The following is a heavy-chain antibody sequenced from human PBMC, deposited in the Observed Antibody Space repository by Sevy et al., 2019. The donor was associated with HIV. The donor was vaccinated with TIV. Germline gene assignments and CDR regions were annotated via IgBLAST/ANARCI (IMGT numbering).Heavy chain of an antibody. Sequence: GGSLRLSCAASGFTFSSLSMHWVRQAPGKGLEWVATISYEGSNKYYADSVKGRFTISIDNSKNSLYLQMNCLRAEDKAVYWCALERLFSNVAEYFQNWGQGTLVTVSS. CDR2: ISYEGSNK. CDR3: ALERLFSNVAEYFQN. J-gene: IGHJ1*01. D-gene: IGHD1-1*01. V-gene: IGHV3-30-3*01. CDR1: GFTFSSLS.